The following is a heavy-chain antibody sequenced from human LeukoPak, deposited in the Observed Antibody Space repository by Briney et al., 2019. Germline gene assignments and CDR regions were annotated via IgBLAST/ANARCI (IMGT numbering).Heavy chain of an antibody. CDR3: ARGRERPYYFDY. V-gene: IGHV3-23*01. CDR2: ISGSGGST. J-gene: IGHJ4*02. CDR1: GFTFSSYA. Sequence: GGSLRLSCAASGFTFSSYAMSWVRQAPGKGLEWVSAISGSGGSTYYADSVKGRFTISRDNSKNTLYLQMNSLRAEDTAVYYCARGRERPYYFDYWGQGTLVTVSS. D-gene: IGHD1-1*01.